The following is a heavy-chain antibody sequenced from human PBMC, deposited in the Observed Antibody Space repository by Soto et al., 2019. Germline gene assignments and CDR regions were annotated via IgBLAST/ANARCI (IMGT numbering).Heavy chain of an antibody. Sequence: EASVKVSCKASGYTFTSYAMHWGRQAPGQKLEWMGWIKAGNGNTKYLQKYQGRGTNNRDTTASTAYMELSSLRSEDTAVYYCARDYSALTYYYDSSAHGWFDPWGQGTLVTVSS. D-gene: IGHD3-22*01. CDR2: IKAGNGNT. V-gene: IGHV1-3*01. CDR3: ARDYSALTYYYDSSAHGWFDP. CDR1: GYTFTSYA. J-gene: IGHJ5*02.